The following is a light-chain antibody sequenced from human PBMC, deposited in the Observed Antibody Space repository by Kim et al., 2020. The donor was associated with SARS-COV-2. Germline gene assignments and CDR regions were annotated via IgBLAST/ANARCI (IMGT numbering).Light chain of an antibody. CDR3: AAWDESLSGRV. V-gene: IGLV1-47*01. Sequence: GQGCTRAGAGSSTNSEMNDLYGYQQGPGTAPKVIIYRSEQRPSGGPDRCSGFKCGTSAYQAISGLRAEDEADYYCAAWDESLSGRVFGGGTQLTVL. J-gene: IGLJ3*02. CDR2: RSE. CDR1: STNSEMND.